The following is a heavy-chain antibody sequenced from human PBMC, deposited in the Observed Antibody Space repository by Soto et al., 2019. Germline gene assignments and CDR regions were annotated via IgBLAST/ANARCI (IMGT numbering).Heavy chain of an antibody. CDR2: ISSSGSST. Sequence: PWVCLRVGCSCSGFTFSIYAMHLVRQAPGKGLEYASAISSSGSSTYYADSVEGRFTISRDNSKKTLYLQMTSLTVEDTALYYCVKGKYSASALVDWFDPWGQGTVVTVSS. CDR1: GFTFSIYA. J-gene: IGHJ5*02. CDR3: VKGKYSASALVDWFDP. D-gene: IGHD5-12*01. V-gene: IGHV3-64D*06.